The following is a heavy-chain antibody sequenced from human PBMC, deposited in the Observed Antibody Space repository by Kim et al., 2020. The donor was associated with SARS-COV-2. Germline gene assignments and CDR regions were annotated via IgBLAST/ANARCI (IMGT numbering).Heavy chain of an antibody. Sequence: GGSLRLSCAASGFSLSGYCMHWVRQAPGKGLVWVSRISGDGSGTVYADSVKGRFNISRDNAKNMLYLQMNSLRADDAAVYFCVRSAAALDYWGQGTLV. D-gene: IGHD6-13*01. CDR1: GFSLSGYC. V-gene: IGHV3-74*01. J-gene: IGHJ4*02. CDR2: ISGDGSGT. CDR3: VRSAAALDY.